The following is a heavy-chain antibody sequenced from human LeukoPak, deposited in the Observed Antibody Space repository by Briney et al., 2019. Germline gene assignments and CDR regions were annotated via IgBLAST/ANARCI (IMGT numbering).Heavy chain of an antibody. J-gene: IGHJ4*02. V-gene: IGHV3-48*01. D-gene: IGHD5-24*01. CDR2: ISSSSSTI. CDR1: GFTFNNYY. CDR3: ARSVDVDY. Sequence: GGSLRLSCAASGFTFNNYYMSWVRQAPGKGLECVSCISSSSSTIYYADSVKGRFTISGDKAKNSLYLQMNALRAEDTAVYYCARSVDVDYWGQGTLVTVSS.